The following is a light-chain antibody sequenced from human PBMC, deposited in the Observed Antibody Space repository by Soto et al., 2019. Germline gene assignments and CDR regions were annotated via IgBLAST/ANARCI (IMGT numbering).Light chain of an antibody. CDR2: HVS. Sequence: QSVLTQPASVSGSPGQSITISCTGTSGDVGAYNFVSWYQQHPGKAPKLIIYHVSDRPSGFSSRFSGSKSGNSASLTISGLHADDEADYYCSSYAGSDTFVFGTGTKVTVL. CDR3: SSYAGSDTFV. V-gene: IGLV2-14*03. J-gene: IGLJ1*01. CDR1: SGDVGAYNF.